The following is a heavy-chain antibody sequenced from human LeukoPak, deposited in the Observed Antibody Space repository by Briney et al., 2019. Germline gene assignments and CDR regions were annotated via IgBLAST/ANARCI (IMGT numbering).Heavy chain of an antibody. CDR1: GFTFSSYA. J-gene: IGHJ6*02. CDR2: ISYDGSNK. V-gene: IGHV3-30-3*01. D-gene: IGHD3-22*01. Sequence: GGSLRLSCAASGFTFSSYAMHWVRQAPGKGLEWVAVISYDGSNKYYANSVKGRFTISRDNSKNTLYLQMNSLRAEDTAEYYCARDPTYYYDSSGRRYYYYGMDVWGQGTTVTVSS. CDR3: ARDPTYYYDSSGRRYYYYGMDV.